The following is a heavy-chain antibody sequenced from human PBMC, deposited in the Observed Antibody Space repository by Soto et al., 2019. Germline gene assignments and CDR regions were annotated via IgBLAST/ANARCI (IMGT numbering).Heavy chain of an antibody. J-gene: IGHJ6*02. Sequence: QVQLVQSGAEVKKPGSSVKVSCKAPGGTFSSYAISWVRQAPGQGLEWMGGIIPIFGTAKYAQKFQGRVTITADESTSTGYMELSSLRSEDTAVYYCARSQGGSSSLDIYYYYYYGMDVWGQGTKVTVSS. CDR2: IIPIFGTA. CDR1: GGTFSSYA. CDR3: ARSQGGSSSLDIYYYYYYGMDV. V-gene: IGHV1-69*01. D-gene: IGHD2-15*01.